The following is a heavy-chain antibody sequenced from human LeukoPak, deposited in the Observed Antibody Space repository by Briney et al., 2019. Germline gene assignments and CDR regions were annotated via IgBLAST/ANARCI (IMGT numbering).Heavy chain of an antibody. CDR1: GGTFSSYA. CDR2: IIPIFGTA. V-gene: IGHV1-69*05. D-gene: IGHD6-13*01. CDR3: ARDSHIAAGTFDY. J-gene: IGHJ4*02. Sequence: SVKVSCKASGGTFSSYAISWVRQAPGQGLEWMGRIIPIFGTANYAQKFQGRATITTDESTSTAYMELSSLRSEDTAVYYCARDSHIAAGTFDYWGQGTLVTVSS.